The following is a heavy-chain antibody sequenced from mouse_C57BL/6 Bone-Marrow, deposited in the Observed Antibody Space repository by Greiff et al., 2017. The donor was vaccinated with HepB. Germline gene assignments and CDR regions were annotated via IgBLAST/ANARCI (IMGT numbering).Heavy chain of an antibody. CDR2: IYPGSGNT. CDR3: ARELDSSGYGVDY. D-gene: IGHD3-2*02. J-gene: IGHJ4*01. V-gene: IGHV1-76*01. Sequence: QVQLQQSGAELVRPGASVKLSCKASGYTFTDYYINWVKQRPGQGLEWIARIYPGSGNTYYNEKFKGKATLTAEKSSSTAYMQLSSLTSEDSAVYFCARELDSSGYGVDYWGQGTSVTVSS. CDR1: GYTFTDYY.